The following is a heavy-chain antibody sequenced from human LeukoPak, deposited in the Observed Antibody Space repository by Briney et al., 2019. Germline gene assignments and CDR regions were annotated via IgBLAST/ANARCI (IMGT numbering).Heavy chain of an antibody. CDR3: ARGLVPADYYFDY. CDR2: IWLDGRNK. J-gene: IGHJ4*02. Sequence: GRSLRLSCAASGFTFSNYGIHWVRQAPGKGLEWVAVIWLDGRNKYYADSVKGRFTISRDNSKNTLYLQMNSLRAEDTAVYYCARGLVPADYYFDYWGQGTLVTVSS. V-gene: IGHV3-33*01. CDR1: GFTFSNYG. D-gene: IGHD2-2*01.